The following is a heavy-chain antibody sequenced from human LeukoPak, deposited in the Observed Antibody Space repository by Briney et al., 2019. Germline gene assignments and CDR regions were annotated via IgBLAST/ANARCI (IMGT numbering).Heavy chain of an antibody. J-gene: IGHJ4*02. CDR1: GFTFSSYA. V-gene: IGHV3-23*01. CDR2: ISSNGGGT. CDR3: AKSGTRSFDY. Sequence: GGSLRLSCAASGFTFSSYAMSWVRRAPGKGLEWVSAISSNGGGTFYADSVKGQFTISRDNSKNTLYLQMNSLRAEDTAVYYCAKSGTRSFDYWGQGTLVTVSS.